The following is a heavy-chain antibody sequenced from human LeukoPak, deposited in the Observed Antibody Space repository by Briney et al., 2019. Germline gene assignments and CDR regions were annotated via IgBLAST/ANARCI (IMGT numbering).Heavy chain of an antibody. Sequence: RGGARQISGKGSGSRFTSYWIGGVGRLPGKGLEGMGIIYPGDSDTKYSPSFQGQVPISADTPLRTAYLQCSSLKAPDTAMYYCARLPTYCGGDCYSQYFPHWGQGTLLTVSS. CDR3: ARLPTYCGGDCYSQYFPH. D-gene: IGHD2-21*02. CDR1: GSRFTSYW. J-gene: IGHJ1*01. CDR2: IYPGDSDT. V-gene: IGHV5-51*01.